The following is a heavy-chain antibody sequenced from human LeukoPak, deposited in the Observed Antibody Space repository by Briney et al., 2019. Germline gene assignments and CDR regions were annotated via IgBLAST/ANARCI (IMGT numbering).Heavy chain of an antibody. J-gene: IGHJ6*02. CDR3: ATDGYSSSWARYYYYYGMDV. D-gene: IGHD6-13*01. Sequence: ASVKVSCKVSGYTLTELSMHWVRQAPGKGLEWMGGFDPEDGETIYAQKFQGRVTMTEDTSTDTAYMELSSLRSEDTAVYYRATDGYSSSWARYYYYYGMDVWGQGTTVTVSS. V-gene: IGHV1-24*01. CDR2: FDPEDGET. CDR1: GYTLTELS.